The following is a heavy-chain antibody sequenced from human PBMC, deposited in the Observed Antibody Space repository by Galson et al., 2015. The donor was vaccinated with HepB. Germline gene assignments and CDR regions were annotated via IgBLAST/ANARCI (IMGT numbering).Heavy chain of an antibody. Sequence: SLRLSCAASGFTFSSYAMHWVRQAPGKGLEWVAVISYDGSNKYYADSVKGRFTISRDNSKNTLYLQMNSLRAEDTAVYYCARRIAWDWGQGTLVTVSS. CDR2: ISYDGSNK. CDR1: GFTFSSYA. CDR3: ARRIAWD. V-gene: IGHV3-30-3*01. J-gene: IGHJ4*02. D-gene: IGHD2-15*01.